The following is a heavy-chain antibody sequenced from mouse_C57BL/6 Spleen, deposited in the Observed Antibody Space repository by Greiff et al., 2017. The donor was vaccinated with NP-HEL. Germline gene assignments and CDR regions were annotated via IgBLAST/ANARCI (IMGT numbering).Heavy chain of an antibody. J-gene: IGHJ3*01. CDR3: ASFSGTRFAY. CDR2: IDPSDSYT. CDR1: GYTFTSYW. D-gene: IGHD4-1*01. Sequence: VQLQQPGAELVMPGASVKLSCKASGYTFTSYWMHWVKQRPGQGLEWIGEIDPSDSYTNYNQKFKGKSTLTVDKSSSTAYMQLSSLTSEDSAVYYSASFSGTRFAYWGQGTLVTVSA. V-gene: IGHV1-69*01.